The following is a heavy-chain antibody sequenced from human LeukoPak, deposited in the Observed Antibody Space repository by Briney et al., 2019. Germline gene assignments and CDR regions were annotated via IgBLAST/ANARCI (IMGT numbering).Heavy chain of an antibody. V-gene: IGHV3-23*01. CDR2: ISGSGGST. Sequence: PGGSLRLSCAASGFTFSSYAMSWVRQAPGKGLEWVSAISGSGGSTYYADSVKGRFTISRDNSKNTLYLQMNSLRAEDTAVYYCGKDASPLYYYYGMDVWGQGTTVTVSS. CDR1: GFTFSSYA. CDR3: GKDASPLYYYYGMDV. J-gene: IGHJ6*02.